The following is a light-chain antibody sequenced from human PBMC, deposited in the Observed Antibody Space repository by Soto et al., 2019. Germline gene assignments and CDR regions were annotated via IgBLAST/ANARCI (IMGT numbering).Light chain of an antibody. Sequence: QSVLTQPASVSGSPGQSITISCTGTNSDVGGYNYVSWYQQHPGKAPKLIIYGVSNRPSGLSNRFSGSKSANTASLTISGLQPEDEADYYCCSYTSSRTYVFGDGTQLTVL. CDR1: NSDVGGYNY. J-gene: IGLJ7*01. V-gene: IGLV2-14*03. CDR2: GVS. CDR3: CSYTSSRTYV.